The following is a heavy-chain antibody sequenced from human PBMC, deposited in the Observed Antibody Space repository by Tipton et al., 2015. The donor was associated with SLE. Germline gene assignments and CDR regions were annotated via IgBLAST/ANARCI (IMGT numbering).Heavy chain of an antibody. CDR2: IYIDGDT. Sequence: GSLRLSCAVSGFTFSSYSMNWVRQVPGKGPDWVSVIYIDGDTYYGDSVKGRFTISRDSSKNTLYLQMNSLRRDDTALYYCARERTGIIDFWGQGTLVTVSS. D-gene: IGHD1-1*01. CDR1: GFTFSSYS. V-gene: IGHV3-23*03. J-gene: IGHJ4*02. CDR3: ARERTGIIDF.